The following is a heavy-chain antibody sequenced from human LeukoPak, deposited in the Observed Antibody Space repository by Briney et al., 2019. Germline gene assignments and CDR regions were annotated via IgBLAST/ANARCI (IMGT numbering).Heavy chain of an antibody. Sequence: GGSLRLSCAASGFTFSDYSMNWVRQAPGKGLEWVSSISNTNTYIYYADSVKGRFTISRDNAKNSLYLQMNSLRDEDTAVYYCVREGGSGWYSGWFDPWGQGTLVTVSS. CDR2: ISNTNTYI. CDR3: VREGGSGWYSGWFDP. D-gene: IGHD6-19*01. V-gene: IGHV3-21*01. CDR1: GFTFSDYS. J-gene: IGHJ5*02.